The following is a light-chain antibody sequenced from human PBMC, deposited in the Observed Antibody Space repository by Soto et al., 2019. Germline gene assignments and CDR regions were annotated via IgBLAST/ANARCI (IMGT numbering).Light chain of an antibody. CDR3: YSYTTSSTYV. CDR2: HVN. J-gene: IGLJ1*01. Sequence: QSALTQPASVSGSPGQSITISCTGTSSDVGAYNFVSWYQQHPATVPKLMIYHVNNRPSGVSDRFSGSKSGNTASLTISGLQAEDEADYYCYSYTTSSTYVFGTGTKGTVL. V-gene: IGLV2-14*01. CDR1: SSDVGAYNF.